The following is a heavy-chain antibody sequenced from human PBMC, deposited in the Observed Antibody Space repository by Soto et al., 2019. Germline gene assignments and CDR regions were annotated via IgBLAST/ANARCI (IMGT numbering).Heavy chain of an antibody. CDR3: ARLRGTGYYSVSFY. CDR2: ISRKGGAT. V-gene: IGHV3-20*02. Sequence: AESLRPSFQTSGFTFLDFGVILVCLVSGKVLEWVSGISRKGGATGYADSVKGRFTISRDNTKNTLYLQMNSLRAEDTALYQCARLRGTGYYSVSFYWGQG. CDR1: GFTFLDFG. D-gene: IGHD3-9*01. J-gene: IGHJ4*02.